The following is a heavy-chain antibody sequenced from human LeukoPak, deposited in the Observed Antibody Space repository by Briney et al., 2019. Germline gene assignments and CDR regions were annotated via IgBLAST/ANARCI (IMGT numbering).Heavy chain of an antibody. Sequence: SETLSLTCTVSGGSISSYYWSWIRQPPGKGLEWIGYIYYSGSTNYNPSLKSRVTISVDTSKNQFSLKLSSVTAADTAVYYCASTYYDFWSGFDAFDIWGQGTMVTVSS. V-gene: IGHV4-59*01. D-gene: IGHD3-3*01. CDR3: ASTYYDFWSGFDAFDI. J-gene: IGHJ3*02. CDR2: IYYSGST. CDR1: GGSISSYY.